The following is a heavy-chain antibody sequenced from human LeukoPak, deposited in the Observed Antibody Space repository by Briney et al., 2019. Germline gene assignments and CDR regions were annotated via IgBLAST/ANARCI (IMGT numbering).Heavy chain of an antibody. J-gene: IGHJ4*02. Sequence: SETLSLTCTVSGGSISSGSYYWSWIRQPPGKGLEWIGEINHSGSTNYNPSLKSRVTISVDTSKNQFSLKLSSVTAADTAVYYCARRPFWSGYYGGYWGQGTLVTVSS. D-gene: IGHD3-3*01. CDR1: GGSISSGSYY. CDR3: ARRPFWSGYYGGY. CDR2: INHSGST. V-gene: IGHV4-39*07.